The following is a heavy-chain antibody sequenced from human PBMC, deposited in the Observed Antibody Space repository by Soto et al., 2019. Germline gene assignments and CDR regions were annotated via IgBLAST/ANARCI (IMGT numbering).Heavy chain of an antibody. Sequence: QVQLVQSGAEVKKPGSSVKVSCKASGGTFSSYAISWVRQAPGQGLEWMGGIIPIFGTANYAQKFQGRVTITADESTSTAYIELRSLRSEDTAVYYCERSDCGGDCYSSYYYYGLDVWGQGTTVTVSS. CDR1: GGTFSSYA. CDR3: ERSDCGGDCYSSYYYYGLDV. J-gene: IGHJ6*02. D-gene: IGHD2-21*02. CDR2: IIPIFGTA. V-gene: IGHV1-69*01.